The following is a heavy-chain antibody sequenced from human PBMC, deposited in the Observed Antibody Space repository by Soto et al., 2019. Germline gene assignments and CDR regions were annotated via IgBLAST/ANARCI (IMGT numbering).Heavy chain of an antibody. CDR1: GYSFTSYW. Sequence: PGESLKISCKGSGYSFTSYWISWVRQMPGKGLEWMGRIDPSDSYTNYSPSFQGHVTISADKSISTAYLQWSSLKASDTAMYYCARQPRSSRGYDFWSGYYTAAFDIWGQGTMVTVSS. V-gene: IGHV5-10-1*01. CDR3: ARQPRSSRGYDFWSGYYTAAFDI. J-gene: IGHJ3*02. CDR2: IDPSDSYT. D-gene: IGHD3-3*01.